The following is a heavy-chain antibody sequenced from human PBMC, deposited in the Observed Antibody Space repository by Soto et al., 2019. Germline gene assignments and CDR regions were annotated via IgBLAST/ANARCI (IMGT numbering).Heavy chain of an antibody. Sequence: GGSLRLSCAASGFTFRSYGRHWVRQAPGKGLEWVAVISYDGSNKYYADSVKGRFTISRDNSKNTLYLQMNSLRAEDTAVYYCAKDPRYCSSTSCYVNYSYSYMDVWGKGNTVTVSS. CDR1: GFTFRSYG. CDR2: ISYDGSNK. V-gene: IGHV3-30*18. D-gene: IGHD2-2*01. J-gene: IGHJ6*03. CDR3: AKDPRYCSSTSCYVNYSYSYMDV.